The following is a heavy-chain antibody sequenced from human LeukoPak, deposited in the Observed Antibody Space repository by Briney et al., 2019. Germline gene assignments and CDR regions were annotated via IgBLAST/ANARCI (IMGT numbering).Heavy chain of an antibody. CDR1: GGSISSGSYY. CDR2: IYTSGST. V-gene: IGHV4-61*02. Sequence: SQTLSLTCTVSGGSISSGSYYWSWIRQPAGKGLEWIGRIYTSGSTNYNPSLKSRVTMSVDTSKNQFSLKLSSVTAADTAVYYCARSSGYSAKDYWGQGTLVTVSS. D-gene: IGHD2-15*01. J-gene: IGHJ4*02. CDR3: ARSSGYSAKDY.